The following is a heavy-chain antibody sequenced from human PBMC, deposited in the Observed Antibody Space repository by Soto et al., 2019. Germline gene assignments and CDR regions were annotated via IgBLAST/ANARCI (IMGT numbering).Heavy chain of an antibody. J-gene: IGHJ6*02. CDR3: ARDQYCISTSCSKIYYYYGMDV. D-gene: IGHD2-2*01. V-gene: IGHV4-61*01. Sequence: LSLTCTVSGGSVSSGSYYWSWIRQPPGKGLEWIGYIYYSGSTNYNPSLKSRVTISVDTSKNQFSLKLSSVTAADTAVYYCARDQYCISTSCSKIYYYYGMDVWGQGTTVTVSS. CDR1: GGSVSSGSYY. CDR2: IYYSGST.